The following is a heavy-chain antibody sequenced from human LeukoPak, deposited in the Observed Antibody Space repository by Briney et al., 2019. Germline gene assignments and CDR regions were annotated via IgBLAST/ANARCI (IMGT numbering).Heavy chain of an antibody. CDR2: TYYRSKWYN. Sequence: SQTLSLTCAISGDSVSSNSATWTWLRQSPSRGLEWLGRTYYRSKWYNDYAVSMKSRITINPDTSKNQFSLQLNSVTPEDTAVYYCARLVGASWFDSWGQGTLVTVSS. V-gene: IGHV6-1*01. D-gene: IGHD1-26*01. CDR1: GDSVSSNSAT. CDR3: ARLVGASWFDS. J-gene: IGHJ5*01.